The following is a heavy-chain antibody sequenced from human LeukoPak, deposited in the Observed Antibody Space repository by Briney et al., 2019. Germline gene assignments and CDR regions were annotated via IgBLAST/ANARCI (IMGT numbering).Heavy chain of an antibody. J-gene: IGHJ6*02. V-gene: IGHV1-2*02. Sequence: ASVKVSCKASGYTFTGYYMHWVRQAPGQGLEWMGWINPNSGGTNYAQKFQGRVTMTRDTSISTAYMELSRLRSDYTAVYYCAREPYGDYGGGVDYYGMDVWGQGTTVTVSS. CDR3: AREPYGDYGGGVDYYGMDV. CDR2: INPNSGGT. D-gene: IGHD4-17*01. CDR1: GYTFTGYY.